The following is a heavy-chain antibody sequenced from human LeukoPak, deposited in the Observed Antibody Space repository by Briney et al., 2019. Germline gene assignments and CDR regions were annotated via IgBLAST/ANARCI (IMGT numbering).Heavy chain of an antibody. Sequence: GASVKVSCKASGGTFSSYAISWVRQAPGQGLEWMGGIIPIFGTANYAQKFQGRVTITADESTSTAYMELSSLRSEDTAVYYCARGAGYSTLPYYYGMDVWGKGTTATVSS. D-gene: IGHD5-24*01. V-gene: IGHV1-69*01. CDR3: ARGAGYSTLPYYYGMDV. CDR2: IIPIFGTA. CDR1: GGTFSSYA. J-gene: IGHJ6*04.